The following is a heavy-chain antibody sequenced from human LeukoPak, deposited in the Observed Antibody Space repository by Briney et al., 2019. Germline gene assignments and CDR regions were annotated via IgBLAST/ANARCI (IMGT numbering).Heavy chain of an antibody. V-gene: IGHV1-18*01. Sequence: ASVKVSCKASGYTFISYDISWVRQAPGQGLEWMGWISAYNGNSNYAQKLQGRVTLTTDTSTRTAYMELRSLRSDDTAVYCCAREPPNYYDSTGPHLDYWGQGALVTVSS. CDR1: GYTFISYD. J-gene: IGHJ4*02. CDR3: AREPPNYYDSTGPHLDY. CDR2: ISAYNGNS. D-gene: IGHD3-22*01.